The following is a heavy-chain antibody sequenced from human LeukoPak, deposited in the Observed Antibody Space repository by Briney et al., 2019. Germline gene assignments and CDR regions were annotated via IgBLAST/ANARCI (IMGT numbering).Heavy chain of an antibody. V-gene: IGHV4-39*01. CDR2: IYYSGST. J-gene: IGHJ5*02. Sequence: WVRQPPGKGLEGIGSIYYSGSTYYNPSLKSRVTISVDTSKNQFSLKLSSVTAPDTAVYYCARQWEYYDYVWGSYRSDWFDPWGEGTLVTVSS. CDR3: ARQWEYYDYVWGSYRSDWFDP. D-gene: IGHD3-16*02.